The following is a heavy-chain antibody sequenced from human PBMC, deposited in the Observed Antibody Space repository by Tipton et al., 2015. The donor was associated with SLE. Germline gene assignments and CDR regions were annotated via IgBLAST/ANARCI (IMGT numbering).Heavy chain of an antibody. CDR2: MNPNSGNT. Sequence: QSGAEVKKPGASVKVSCKASGYAFTSYDINWVRQATGQGLEWMGWMNPNSGNTGYAQKFQGRVAMTRNTSISTAYMELSSLRSEDTAVYYCARGGKDIVVVPAAIWGQGTLVTVSS. D-gene: IGHD2-2*01. CDR1: GYAFTSYD. V-gene: IGHV1-8*01. CDR3: ARGGKDIVVVPAAI. J-gene: IGHJ4*02.